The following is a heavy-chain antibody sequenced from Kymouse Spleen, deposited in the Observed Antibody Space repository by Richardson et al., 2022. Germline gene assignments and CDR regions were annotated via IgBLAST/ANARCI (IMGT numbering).Heavy chain of an antibody. CDR2: IRSKANSYAT. D-gene: IGHD3-9*01. Sequence: EVQLVESGGGLVQPGGSLKLSCAASGFTFSGSAMHWVRQASGKGLEWVGRIRSKANSYATAYAASVKGRFTISRDDSKNTAYLQMNSLKTEDTAVYYCTPLRYGWSPHYYYYGMDVWGQGTTVTVSS. J-gene: IGHJ6*02. V-gene: IGHV3-73*02. CDR3: TPLRYGWSPHYYYYGMDV. CDR1: GFTFSGSA.